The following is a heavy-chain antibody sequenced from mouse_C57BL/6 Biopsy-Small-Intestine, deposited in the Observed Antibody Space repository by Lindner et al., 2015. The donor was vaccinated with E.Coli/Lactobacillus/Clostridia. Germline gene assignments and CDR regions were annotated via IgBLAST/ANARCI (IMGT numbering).Heavy chain of an antibody. V-gene: IGHV1-47*01. CDR2: FHPYNDDT. J-gene: IGHJ2*01. CDR1: GYSFTTFP. Sequence: VQLQESGAELAKPGASVKMSCKASGYSFTTFPIEWMKQSHGKSLEWIGNFHPYNDDTKYNEKFRDKAALIVEKSSSTVFLELSRLTSDDSAVYYCGVLGFEYWGQGTTLTVSS. D-gene: IGHD4-1*01. CDR3: GVLGFEY.